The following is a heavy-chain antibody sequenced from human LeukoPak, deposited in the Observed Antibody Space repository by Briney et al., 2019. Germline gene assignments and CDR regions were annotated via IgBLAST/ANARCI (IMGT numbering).Heavy chain of an antibody. CDR3: AREVEYYYGSGSYNYYYYYMDV. CDR2: IYTSGST. Sequence: PSETLSLTCTVSGGSISSGSYYWSWIRQPAGKGLEWIGRIYTSGSTNYNPSLKSRVTISVDTSKNQFSLKLSSVTAADTAVYYCAREVEYYYGSGSYNYYYYYMDVWGKGTTVTISS. CDR1: GGSISSGSYY. V-gene: IGHV4-61*02. J-gene: IGHJ6*03. D-gene: IGHD3-10*01.